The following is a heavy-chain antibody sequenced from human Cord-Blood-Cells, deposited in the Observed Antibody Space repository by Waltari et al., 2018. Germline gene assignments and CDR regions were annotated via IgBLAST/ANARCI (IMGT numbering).Heavy chain of an antibody. V-gene: IGHV3-53*02. J-gene: IGHJ4*02. D-gene: IGHD6-19*01. Sequence: EVQLVETGGGLIQHGGSLRLSCAASGFTVSSNYMSWVRQAPGKGLEWVSVIYSGGSTYYADSVKGRFTISRDNSKNTLYLQMNSLRAEDTAVYYCARAPKGLNYFDYWGQGTLVTVSS. CDR2: IYSGGST. CDR1: GFTVSSNY. CDR3: ARAPKGLNYFDY.